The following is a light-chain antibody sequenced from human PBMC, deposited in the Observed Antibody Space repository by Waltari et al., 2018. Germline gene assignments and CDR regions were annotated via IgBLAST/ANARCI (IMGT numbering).Light chain of an antibody. CDR3: HQFYVAPHT. CDR1: QSLLYSSNNKNY. Sequence: DIVMTQSPDSLSVSLGGRATINCKSSQSLLYSSNNKNYLAWYRQKPGQPPKLLISWASTRQSGVPDRFSGGGSGTDFTLTISSLQAEDVAFYYCHQFYVAPHTFGQGTRLVIK. V-gene: IGKV4-1*01. J-gene: IGKJ2*01. CDR2: WAS.